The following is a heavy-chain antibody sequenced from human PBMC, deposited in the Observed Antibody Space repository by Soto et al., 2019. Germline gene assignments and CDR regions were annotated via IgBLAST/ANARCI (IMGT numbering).Heavy chain of an antibody. CDR3: ARDSKGDSPTAIDY. D-gene: IGHD2-21*02. V-gene: IGHV4-31*03. CDR2: MYYSGST. Sequence: PSETVSLASTFSGDSIINGGYCYRWTRHHPGKGLGGIGYMYYSGSTDYNPSLKSRVTISVDTSKNPFSLTLYSVTAADTAVYYCARDSKGDSPTAIDYWGQGTLVTVS. J-gene: IGHJ4*02. CDR1: GDSIINGGYC.